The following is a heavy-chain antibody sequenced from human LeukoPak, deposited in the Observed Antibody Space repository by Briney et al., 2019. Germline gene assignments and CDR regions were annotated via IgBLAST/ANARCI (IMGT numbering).Heavy chain of an antibody. CDR1: GGSISSYY. V-gene: IGHV4-59*08. D-gene: IGHD5-18*01. J-gene: IGHJ2*01. CDR2: IYYIGST. Sequence: SETLSLTCTVSGGSISSYYWSWIRQPPGKGLEWIGYIYYIGSTNYNPSLKSRLTISVDTSENQFSLKLSSVTAADTAVYYCARHRHSYGFYWYFDLWGRGTPVTVSS. CDR3: ARHRHSYGFYWYFDL.